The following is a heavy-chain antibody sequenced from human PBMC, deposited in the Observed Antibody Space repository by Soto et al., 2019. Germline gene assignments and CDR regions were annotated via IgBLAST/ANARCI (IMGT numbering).Heavy chain of an antibody. Sequence: ETLSLTCTVSGGSISTYYWSWIRQPPGKGLEWIGYIYYSGSTNYNPSLKSRVTISLDTSKNQFSLRLSSVTAADTAVYYCARETYSSGWYYWFDPWGQGTLVTVSS. D-gene: IGHD6-19*01. CDR3: ARETYSSGWYYWFDP. CDR1: GGSISTYY. J-gene: IGHJ5*02. V-gene: IGHV4-59*01. CDR2: IYYSGST.